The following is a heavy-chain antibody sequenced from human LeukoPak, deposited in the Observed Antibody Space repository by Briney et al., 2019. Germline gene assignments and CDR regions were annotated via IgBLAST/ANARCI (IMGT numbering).Heavy chain of an antibody. CDR2: ISYDGSNK. CDR3: ARDHLLWFGDFITALDY. J-gene: IGHJ4*02. V-gene: IGHV3-30*03. Sequence: GRSLRLSSAAPRFTLSGYGRQWVRQAPGKGLEWVADISYDGSNKYYADSVKGRFTISRDNSKNTLYLQMNSLRAEDTAVYYCARDHLLWFGDFITALDYWGQGTLVTVSS. D-gene: IGHD3-10*01. CDR1: RFTLSGYG.